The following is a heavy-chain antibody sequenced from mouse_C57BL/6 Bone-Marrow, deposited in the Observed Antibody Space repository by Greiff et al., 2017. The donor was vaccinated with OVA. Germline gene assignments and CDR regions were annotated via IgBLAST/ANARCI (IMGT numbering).Heavy chain of an antibody. CDR1: GYTFTSYW. J-gene: IGHJ3*01. Sequence: VQLQQSGAELVKPGASVKMSCKASGYTFTSYWITWVKQRPGQGLEWIGDIYPGSGSTNYNEKFKSKATLTVDTSSSTAYMQLSSLTSEDSAVYYCARLEGFEGWFAYWGQGTLVTVSA. V-gene: IGHV1-55*01. CDR3: ARLEGFEGWFAY. CDR2: IYPGSGST.